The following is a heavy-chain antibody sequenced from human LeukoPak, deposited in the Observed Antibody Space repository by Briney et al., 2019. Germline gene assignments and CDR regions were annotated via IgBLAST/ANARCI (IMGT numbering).Heavy chain of an antibody. D-gene: IGHD6-13*01. CDR2: ISYDGSNK. J-gene: IGHJ4*02. CDR1: GFTFRSYA. Sequence: GGSLRLSCAASGFTFRSYAMHWVRQAPGKGLEWVAVISYDGSNKYYADSVKGRFTISRDNSKNTLYLQMNSLRAEDTAVYYCARGSRIAAAGTSFDYWGQGTLVTVSS. CDR3: ARGSRIAAAGTSFDY. V-gene: IGHV3-30-3*01.